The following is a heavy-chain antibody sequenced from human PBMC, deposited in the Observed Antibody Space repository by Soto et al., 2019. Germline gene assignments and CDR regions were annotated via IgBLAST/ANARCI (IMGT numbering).Heavy chain of an antibody. D-gene: IGHD2-15*01. J-gene: IGHJ4*02. Sequence: QVQLQESGPGLVKPWDTLSLTCSVSGYSISSSNWWGWVREPPGKGMEWIRYIDYSRSTYYNPPLRIRITTSVDTSKDQISLKRSSVAAADTAVYYCARGQLLPDYWGQGTLVTVSS. V-gene: IGHV4-28*03. CDR3: ARGQLLPDY. CDR2: IDYSRST. CDR1: GYSISSSNW.